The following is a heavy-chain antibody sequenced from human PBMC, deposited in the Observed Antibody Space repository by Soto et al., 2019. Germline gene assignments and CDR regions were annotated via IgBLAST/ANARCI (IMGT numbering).Heavy chain of an antibody. CDR1: GFTFSSYG. V-gene: IGHV3-30*18. D-gene: IGHD2-21*02. CDR2: ISYDGSNK. Sequence: QVQLVESGGGVVQPGRSLRLSCAASGFTFSSYGMHWVRQAPGKGLEWVAVISYDGSNKYYAVSVKGRFTISRDNSKNKRYLQMNSLRAEDTAVYYCAKDHLAYCGGACYSFDYWGQGTLVTVST. CDR3: AKDHLAYCGGACYSFDY. J-gene: IGHJ4*02.